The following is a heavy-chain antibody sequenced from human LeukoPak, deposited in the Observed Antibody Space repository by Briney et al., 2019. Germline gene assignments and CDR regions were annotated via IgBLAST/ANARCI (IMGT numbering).Heavy chain of an antibody. J-gene: IGHJ4*02. CDR2: IKEDGSAK. D-gene: IGHD3-10*02. V-gene: IGHV3-7*01. CDR3: ARAVDVADY. Sequence: GGSLRLSCVASGFTFSDHWMSRVRQAPGKGLEWVANIKEDGSAKFYADSVKGRFTISRDNAKNSVFLQMNSLTHDDTAVYYCARAVDVADYWGQGTLVTVPS. CDR1: GFTFSDHW.